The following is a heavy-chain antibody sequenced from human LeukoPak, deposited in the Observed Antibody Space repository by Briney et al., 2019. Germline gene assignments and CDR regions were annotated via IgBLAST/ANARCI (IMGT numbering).Heavy chain of an antibody. CDR2: TSYDGTSE. CDR3: ARAKGLAVSYLDNWFDP. V-gene: IGHV3-30*04. CDR1: GFSFRRYD. Sequence: GTSLRLSCAASGFSFRRYDMHWVRQAPGKGLEWVAATSYDGTSELYADFVKGRFSISRDNSRNTLSLQMDTLRPEDTAIYYCARAKGLAVSYLDNWFDPWGQGTRVIVFS. J-gene: IGHJ5*01. D-gene: IGHD1-26*01.